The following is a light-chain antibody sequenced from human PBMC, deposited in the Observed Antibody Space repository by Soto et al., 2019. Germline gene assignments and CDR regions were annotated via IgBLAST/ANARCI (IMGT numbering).Light chain of an antibody. CDR1: SSNIGAGYD. J-gene: IGLJ3*02. V-gene: IGLV1-40*01. CDR3: QSYDSSLRGV. Sequence: QTVVTQPPSVSGAPGQRVTISCTGSSSNIGAGYDVHWYLQLPGTAPKLLIYANTNRPSGVPDRFSGSKSGTSASLAITGLQVEDEADYYCQSYDSSLRGVFGGGTKVTVL. CDR2: ANT.